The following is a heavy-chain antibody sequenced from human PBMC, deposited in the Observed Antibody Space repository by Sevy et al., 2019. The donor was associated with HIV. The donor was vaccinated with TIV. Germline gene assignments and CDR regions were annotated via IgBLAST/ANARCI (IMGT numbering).Heavy chain of an antibody. CDR2: IYYSGST. CDR1: GGSISSSSYY. CDR3: ARGDYDFWSGYYTSFDY. J-gene: IGHJ4*02. Sequence: SETLSLTCTVSGGSISSSSYYWGWIRQPPGKGLEWIGSIYYSGSTYYNPSLKSRVTISVGTSKNQFSLKLSSVTAADTAVYYCARGDYDFWSGYYTSFDYWGQGTLVTVSS. V-gene: IGHV4-39*01. D-gene: IGHD3-3*01.